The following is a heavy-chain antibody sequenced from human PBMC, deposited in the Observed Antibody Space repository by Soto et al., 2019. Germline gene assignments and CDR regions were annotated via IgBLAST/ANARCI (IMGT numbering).Heavy chain of an antibody. CDR3: AIQGSFTVTIHAGFDP. Sequence: QVQLVQSGAEVKKPGASVKVSCKASGDTFTSNDINWVRQATGQGLEWMGWMNPNNGYTAYAQKFQGRVTMTRNTSISTAYMELSSLTSEDTAVYYCAIQGSFTVTIHAGFDPWGQGTLVTVSS. D-gene: IGHD4-17*01. J-gene: IGHJ5*02. V-gene: IGHV1-8*01. CDR1: GDTFTSND. CDR2: MNPNNGYT.